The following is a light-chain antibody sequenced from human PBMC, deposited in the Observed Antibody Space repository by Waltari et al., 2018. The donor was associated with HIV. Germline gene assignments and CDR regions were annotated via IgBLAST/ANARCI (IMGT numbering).Light chain of an antibody. CDR2: RNN. J-gene: IGLJ1*01. CDR1: SSNIGSNY. Sequence: QSVLTQPPSASGTPGQRVPIPCSGSSSNIGSNYVYWYQQLPGTAPKLLIYRNNQRPSGVPDRFSGSKSGTSASVAISGLRSEDEADYYCAAWDDSHYVFGTGTKVTVL. CDR3: AAWDDSHYV. V-gene: IGLV1-47*01.